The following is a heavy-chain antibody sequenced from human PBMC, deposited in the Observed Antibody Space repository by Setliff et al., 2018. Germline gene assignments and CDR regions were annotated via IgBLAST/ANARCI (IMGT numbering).Heavy chain of an antibody. CDR2: IYNNGRT. Sequence: PSETLSLTCSVSGGSISGYYWSWLRQPPGKGLEWIGYIYNNGRTNYHPSLKSRVTISVDTSKNQFSLKLNSVTAADTAVYYCARGIEYYYESSGFYYASTYWYFDLWGRGTLVTVSS. J-gene: IGHJ2*01. V-gene: IGHV4-59*08. D-gene: IGHD3-22*01. CDR1: GGSISGYY. CDR3: ARGIEYYYESSGFYYASTYWYFDL.